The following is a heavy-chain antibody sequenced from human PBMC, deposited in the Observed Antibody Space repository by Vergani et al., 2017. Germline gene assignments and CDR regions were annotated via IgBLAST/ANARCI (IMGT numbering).Heavy chain of an antibody. Sequence: QVQLVQSGAEVKKPGSSVKVSCKASGGTFSSYAISWVRQAPGQGLEWMGGIIPIFGTANYAQKFQGRVTITADESTSTAYMELSSLRSEDTAVYYCASSVEMATIPLYHYYMDVWGKGTTVTVSS. D-gene: IGHD5-24*01. CDR2: IIPIFGTA. V-gene: IGHV1-69*01. CDR3: ASSVEMATIPLYHYYMDV. J-gene: IGHJ6*03. CDR1: GGTFSSYA.